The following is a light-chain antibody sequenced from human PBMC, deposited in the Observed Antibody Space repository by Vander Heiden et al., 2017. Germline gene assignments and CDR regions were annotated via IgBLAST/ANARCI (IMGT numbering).Light chain of an antibody. CDR1: SSDVGGYNY. V-gene: IGLV2-14*01. J-gene: IGLJ2*01. CDR3: SSYTSSSTPLV. CDR2: EVS. Sequence: QSALTQPASVSGSPGQSITISCTGTSSDVGGYNYVSWYQQHPGKAPKLMIYEVSNRPSGVSNRFSGSKSGNTASLTISGLQAEDEADYYCSSYTSSSTPLVFGGGTKLTGL.